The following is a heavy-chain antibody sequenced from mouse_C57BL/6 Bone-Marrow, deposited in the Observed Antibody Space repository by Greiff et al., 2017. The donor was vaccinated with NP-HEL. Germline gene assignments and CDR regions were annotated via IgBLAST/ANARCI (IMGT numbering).Heavy chain of an antibody. CDR1: GFTFSSYG. CDR2: ISSGGSYT. CDR3: ARWLLLYYYAMDY. Sequence: EVHLVESGGDLVKPGGSLKLSCAASGFTFSSYGMSWVRQTPDKRLEWVATISSGGSYTYYPDSVKGRFTISRDNAKNTLYLQMSSLKSEDTAMYYCARWLLLYYYAMDYWGQGTSVTVSS. D-gene: IGHD2-3*01. J-gene: IGHJ4*01. V-gene: IGHV5-6*01.